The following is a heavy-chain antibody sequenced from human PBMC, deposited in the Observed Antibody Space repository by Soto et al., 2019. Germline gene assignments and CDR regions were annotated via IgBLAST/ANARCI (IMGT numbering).Heavy chain of an antibody. D-gene: IGHD2-15*01. J-gene: IGHJ4*02. V-gene: IGHV1-3*01. CDR1: GYTFTNYA. CDR3: ARDCTGGSCYSHFDL. Sequence: QVKLVQSGAEVKKPGASVKVSCKASGYTFTNYAIHWVRQAPGQRPEWLGWINAGDGSTRYSEDFQGRVTITRDTSANTAYMELSSLRSEDTALYYCARDCTGGSCYSHFDLWGQGALVTVSS. CDR2: INAGDGST.